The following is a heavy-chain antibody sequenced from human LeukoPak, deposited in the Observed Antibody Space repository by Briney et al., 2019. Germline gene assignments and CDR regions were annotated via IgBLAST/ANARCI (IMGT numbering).Heavy chain of an antibody. Sequence: SETLSLTCAVYGGSFSGYYWSWIRQPPGKGLEWIGEINHSGSTNYNPSLKSRVTISVDTSKNQFSLKLSSVTAADTAVYYCARATKEVGIYYYYYMDVWGKGATVTVSS. CDR3: ARATKEVGIYYYYYMDV. V-gene: IGHV4-34*01. D-gene: IGHD1-26*01. CDR2: INHSGST. CDR1: GGSFSGYY. J-gene: IGHJ6*03.